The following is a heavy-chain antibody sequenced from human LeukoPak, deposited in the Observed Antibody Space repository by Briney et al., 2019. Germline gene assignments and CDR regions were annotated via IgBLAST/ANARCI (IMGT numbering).Heavy chain of an antibody. D-gene: IGHD5-24*01. V-gene: IGHV1-69*04. Sequence: SVKVSCKASGGTFSNYAISWVRQAPGQGLEWMGRIIPILGIANYAQKLQGRVTITADKSTSTAYMELSSLRSEDTAVYYCARVAEMATTYYFDYWGQGTLVTVSS. J-gene: IGHJ4*02. CDR2: IIPILGIA. CDR1: GGTFSNYA. CDR3: ARVAEMATTYYFDY.